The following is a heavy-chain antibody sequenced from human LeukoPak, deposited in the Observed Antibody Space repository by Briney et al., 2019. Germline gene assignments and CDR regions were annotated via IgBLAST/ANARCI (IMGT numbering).Heavy chain of an antibody. V-gene: IGHV3-23*01. CDR2: ISGSGGST. CDR1: GFTFSSYA. J-gene: IGHJ6*03. D-gene: IGHD2-15*01. CDR3: APLGGYCSGGTCYSLDV. Sequence: GGSLRLSCAASGFTFSSYAMSWVRQAPGKGLEWVSAISGSGGSTYYADSVKGRFTISRDNPKNTLYLQMNSLRGEDTAVYYCAPLGGYCSGGTCYSLDVWGKGTTVTVSS.